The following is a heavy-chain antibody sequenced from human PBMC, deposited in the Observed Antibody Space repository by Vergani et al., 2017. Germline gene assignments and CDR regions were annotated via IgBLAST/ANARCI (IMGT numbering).Heavy chain of an antibody. V-gene: IGHV1-69*01. J-gene: IGHJ1*01. D-gene: IGHD2-2*02. CDR1: GGTFSSYA. CDR3: ARYCSSTSCDNAEYFQH. Sequence: QVQLVQSGAEVKKPGSSVKVSCKASGGTFSSYAISWVRQAPGQGLEWMGGIIPIFGTANYAQKFQGRVTITADESTSTAYMELSSLRSEDTAVYYCARYCSSTSCDNAEYFQHWGQGTLVTVSS. CDR2: IIPIFGTA.